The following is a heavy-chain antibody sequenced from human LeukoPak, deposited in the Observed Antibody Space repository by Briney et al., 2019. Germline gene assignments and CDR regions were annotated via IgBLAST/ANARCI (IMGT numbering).Heavy chain of an antibody. V-gene: IGHV4-59*08. J-gene: IGHJ3*02. CDR1: GGSISGDH. CDR2: IYYSGNT. CDR3: ARRNDFGI. Sequence: PSGTLSLTCTVSGGSISGDHWNWIRQPPGKGLEWIGYIYYSGNTNYNPSLKSRVTISVDTSKNQFSLKWNSVTAADTAVYYCARRNDFGIWGQGTMVTVSS.